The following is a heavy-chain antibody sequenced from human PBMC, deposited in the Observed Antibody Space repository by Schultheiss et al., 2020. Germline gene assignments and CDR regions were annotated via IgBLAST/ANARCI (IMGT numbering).Heavy chain of an antibody. D-gene: IGHD3-16*01. V-gene: IGHV4-59*12. Sequence: SETLSLTCTVSAGSISTYHWSWIRQPPGKGLEWIGFIYYSGSTNYNPSLKSRVTISVDTSKNQFSLKLSSVTAADTAVYYCARDAGFGFDYWGQGTLVTVFS. J-gene: IGHJ4*02. CDR3: ARDAGFGFDY. CDR1: AGSISTYH. CDR2: IYYSGST.